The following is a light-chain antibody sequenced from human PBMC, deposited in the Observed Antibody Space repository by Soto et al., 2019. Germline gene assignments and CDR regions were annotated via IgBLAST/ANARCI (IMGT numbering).Light chain of an antibody. CDR1: QSVSSSY. CDR2: GAS. V-gene: IGKV3-20*01. Sequence: IVFTQSPRSLSLAPGERATLTCRASQSVSSSYLAWYQQKPGQAPRLLIYGASSRATGIPDRFSGSGSGTDFTLTISRLEPEDFAVYYCQQYGSSPRTFGQGTKVDIK. CDR3: QQYGSSPRT. J-gene: IGKJ1*01.